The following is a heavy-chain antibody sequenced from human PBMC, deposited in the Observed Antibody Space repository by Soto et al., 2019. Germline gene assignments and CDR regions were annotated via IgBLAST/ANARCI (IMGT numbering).Heavy chain of an antibody. D-gene: IGHD7-27*01. Sequence: QVHLVQSAAEVKKPGSSVRVSCTVSGGTFGRNTIVWVRQAPEQGLECMGHIVPIFGTFKHAQKFQGRVTFTADESTTTAYMDLSSLTSEDTAVYFCARDLNWALDYWGQGTLVTVSS. CDR2: IVPIFGTF. CDR3: ARDLNWALDY. V-gene: IGHV1-69*01. J-gene: IGHJ4*02. CDR1: GGTFGRNT.